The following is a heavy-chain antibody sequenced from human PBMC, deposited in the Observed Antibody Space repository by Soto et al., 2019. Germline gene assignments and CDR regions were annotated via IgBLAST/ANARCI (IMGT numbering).Heavy chain of an antibody. CDR3: ARGRGEFDA. J-gene: IGHJ5*02. V-gene: IGHV4-39*01. CDR2: IYYSGST. D-gene: IGHD2-21*01. Sequence: SETLSLTCTVSGGSISSSSYYWGWIRQPPGKGLEWIGSIYYSGSTHYNPSLKSRVTISVDTSKNQFSLKLSSVTAADTAVYYCARGRGEFDAWGQGTPVTVSS. CDR1: GGSISSSSYY.